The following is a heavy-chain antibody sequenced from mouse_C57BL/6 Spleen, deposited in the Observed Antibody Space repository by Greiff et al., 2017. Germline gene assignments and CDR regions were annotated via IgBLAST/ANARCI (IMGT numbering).Heavy chain of an antibody. J-gene: IGHJ1*03. CDR2: ISGGGGNT. V-gene: IGHV5-9*01. Sequence: EVQRVESGGGLVKPGGSLKLSCAASGFTFSSYTMSWVRQTPEKRLAWVATISGGGGNTYYPDSVKGRFTISRDNAKNTLYLQMSSLRSEDTALYYCARRDYGSSYWYFDVWGTGTTVTVSS. CDR1: GFTFSSYT. D-gene: IGHD1-1*01. CDR3: ARRDYGSSYWYFDV.